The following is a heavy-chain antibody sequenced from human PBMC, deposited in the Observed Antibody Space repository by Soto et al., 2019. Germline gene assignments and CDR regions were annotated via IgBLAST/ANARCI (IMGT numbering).Heavy chain of an antibody. CDR1: GGSISTRSSY. CDR3: ARRVSAAAGSYNWFDP. D-gene: IGHD6-13*01. V-gene: IGHV4-39*07. J-gene: IGHJ5*02. Sequence: PSETLSLTCTVSGGSISTRSSYWGWIRQPPGKGLEWIGEINHSGSTYYNPSLKSRVTISVDTSKNQFSLKLSSVTAADTAVYYCARRVSAAAGSYNWFDPWGQGTLVTVSS. CDR2: INHSGST.